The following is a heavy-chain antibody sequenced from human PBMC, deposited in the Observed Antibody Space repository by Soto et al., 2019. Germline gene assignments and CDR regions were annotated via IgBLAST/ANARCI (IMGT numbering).Heavy chain of an antibody. D-gene: IGHD1-26*01. CDR1: GYTFTGYY. CDR2: INPNSGGT. V-gene: IGHV1-2*04. J-gene: IGHJ4*02. CDR3: ARDRSGSYFSSSYFDY. Sequence: ASVKVSCKGSGYTFTGYYMHCVRQAPGQGLEWMGWINPNSGGTNYAQKFQGWVTMTRDTSISTAYMELSRLRSDDTAVYYCARDRSGSYFSSSYFDYWGQGTLVTVSS.